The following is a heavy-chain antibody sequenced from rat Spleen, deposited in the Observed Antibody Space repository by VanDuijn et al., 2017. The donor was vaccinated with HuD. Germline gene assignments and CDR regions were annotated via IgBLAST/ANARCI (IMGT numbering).Heavy chain of an antibody. CDR3: ARGYYGYTYDWFAY. D-gene: IGHD1-9*01. V-gene: IGHV2-13*01. J-gene: IGHJ3*01. CDR2: IWGDGNS. CDR1: GFSLSNYG. Sequence: VQLKESGPGLVQPSQTLSLTCTVSGFSLSNYGVFWVRQPPGKGLEWMGVIWGDGNSAYNSALKSRLSISRDTSKSQVFLKMSGLKTEDTATYYCARGYYGYTYDWFAYWGQGALVTVSS.